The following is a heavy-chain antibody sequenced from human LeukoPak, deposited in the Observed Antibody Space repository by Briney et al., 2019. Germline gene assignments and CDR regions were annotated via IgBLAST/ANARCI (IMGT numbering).Heavy chain of an antibody. CDR2: ISGSGGTT. CDR3: ARGFTSDYYGSGDYHWLDP. V-gene: IGHV3-23*01. J-gene: IGHJ5*02. Sequence: GGSLRLSCVASGFTFSSFGMRWVRQAPGKGLEWVSAISGSGGTTYYADSVKGRFTISRDNSKNTLYLQMNSLRAEDTAVYYCARGFTSDYYGSGDYHWLDPWGQGTLVTVSS. CDR1: GFTFSSFG. D-gene: IGHD3-10*01.